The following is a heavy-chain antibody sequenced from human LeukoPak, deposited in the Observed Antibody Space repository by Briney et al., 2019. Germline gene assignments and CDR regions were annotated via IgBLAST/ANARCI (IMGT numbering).Heavy chain of an antibody. CDR2: IKEDGSVM. Sequence: PGGSLRLSCAASGFPFSNYWMSWVRQAPGKGLEWVANIKEDGSVMYYGDSLKGRFTISRDSAQNSLYLQMNSLRAEDTAVYFCARDVWGSYATGSYLYYWGQGAPVTVSS. D-gene: IGHD2-2*01. CDR3: ARDVWGSYATGSYLYY. J-gene: IGHJ4*02. CDR1: GFPFSNYW. V-gene: IGHV3-7*01.